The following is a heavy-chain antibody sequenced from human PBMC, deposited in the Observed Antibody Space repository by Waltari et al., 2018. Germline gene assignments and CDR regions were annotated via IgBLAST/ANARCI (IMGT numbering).Heavy chain of an antibody. V-gene: IGHV1-3*04. CDR3: ARGGETWNRLETHFDY. CDR2: IKTITGNT. CDR1: GYPFNDYG. D-gene: IGHD1-1*01. Sequence: QVQLVQSGAEVKEPGASVKVSCKTFGYPFNDYGLHWVRQAPGQGLEWMGWIKTITGNTKYSQKFQGRVTLNRDSSATTAYMDVSSLKSEDTAIYYCARGGETWNRLETHFDYWGQGTLVTVSS. J-gene: IGHJ4*02.